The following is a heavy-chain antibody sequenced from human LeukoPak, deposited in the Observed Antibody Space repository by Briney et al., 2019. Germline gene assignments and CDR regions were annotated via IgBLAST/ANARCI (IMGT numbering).Heavy chain of an antibody. CDR2: IWSDGSHK. J-gene: IGHJ4*02. D-gene: IGHD1-7*01. Sequence: GSLRLSCAASGFIFTTYGFHWVRQAPGKGLEWVAVIWSDGSHKFYTDSVKGRFTISRDNSENTLYLQMSSLRVEDTAVYYCTRGQTTYYDYWGQGTLVTVSS. CDR1: GFIFTTYG. V-gene: IGHV3-33*08. CDR3: TRGQTTYYDY.